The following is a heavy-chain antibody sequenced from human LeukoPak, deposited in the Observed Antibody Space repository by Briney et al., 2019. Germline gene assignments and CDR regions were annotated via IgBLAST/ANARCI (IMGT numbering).Heavy chain of an antibody. V-gene: IGHV3-53*01. Sequence: GGSLRLSCAASGFTVSSNYMSWVRQAPGKGLEWVSVIYSGGSTYYADSVVGRFTISRDNSKNTLYLQMNSLRAEDTAVYYCASSFDFWSGYRHDDAFDIWGQGTMVTVSS. CDR2: IYSGGST. D-gene: IGHD3-3*01. J-gene: IGHJ3*02. CDR3: ASSFDFWSGYRHDDAFDI. CDR1: GFTVSSNY.